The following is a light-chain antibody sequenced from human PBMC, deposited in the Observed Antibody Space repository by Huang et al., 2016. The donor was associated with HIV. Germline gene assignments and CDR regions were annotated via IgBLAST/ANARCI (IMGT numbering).Light chain of an antibody. J-gene: IGKJ2*01. CDR3: QKSNKTPYT. CDR1: QSISNS. CDR2: AAS. Sequence: DIQMAQSPSSLSASVGDRVTITCRASQSISNSLNWYQQKPGKAPKLLIYAASSLQSGVPSRFSGSGSVTEFTLTITSLQPEDFATYYCQKSNKTPYTFGQGTKLEIK. V-gene: IGKV1-39*01.